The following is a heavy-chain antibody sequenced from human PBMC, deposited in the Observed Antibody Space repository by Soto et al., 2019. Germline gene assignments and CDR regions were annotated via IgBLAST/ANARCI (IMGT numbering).Heavy chain of an antibody. CDR3: AREDYYDSSD. CDR2: IYYSGST. J-gene: IGHJ1*01. Sequence: QVQLQESGPGLVKPSETLSLTCTVSGGSVSSGSYYWSWIRQPPGKGLEWIGYIYYSGSTNYNPPPKGRVTISGHTSKNQCSLELSSVTAADTAVYYCAREDYYDSSDWGQGTLVTVSS. D-gene: IGHD3-22*01. CDR1: GGSVSSGSYY. V-gene: IGHV4-61*01.